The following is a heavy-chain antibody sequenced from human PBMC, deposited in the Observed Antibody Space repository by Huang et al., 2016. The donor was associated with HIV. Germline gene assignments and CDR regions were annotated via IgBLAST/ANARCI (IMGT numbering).Heavy chain of an antibody. J-gene: IGHJ3*02. CDR1: GWSFRGYY. CDR3: ARGPDYYDSSGREAFDI. CDR2: INHSGST. Sequence: QVQLQQWGAGLLKPSETLSLTCAVYGWSFRGYYWSWIRQPPGKGLEWIGEINHSGSTNYHPSLKSRVTISVDTSKTQCSLKLNSVTAADTAVYYCARGPDYYDSSGREAFDIWGQGTMVTVSS. D-gene: IGHD3-22*01. V-gene: IGHV4-34*01.